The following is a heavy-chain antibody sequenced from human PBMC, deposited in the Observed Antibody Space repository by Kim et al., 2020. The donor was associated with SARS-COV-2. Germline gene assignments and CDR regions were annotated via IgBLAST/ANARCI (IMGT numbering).Heavy chain of an antibody. Sequence: GGSLRPSCAASGFTFSSYSMNWVRQAPGKGLEWVSSISSSSSYIYYADSVKGRFTISRDNAKNTMYLQMNSLRAEDTAVYYCARDWVEEIVVVAAIRRYWGQGTLVTVSS. J-gene: IGHJ4*02. CDR3: ARDWVEEIVVVAAIRRY. CDR1: GFTFSSYS. D-gene: IGHD2-21*02. CDR2: ISSSSSYI. V-gene: IGHV3-21*01.